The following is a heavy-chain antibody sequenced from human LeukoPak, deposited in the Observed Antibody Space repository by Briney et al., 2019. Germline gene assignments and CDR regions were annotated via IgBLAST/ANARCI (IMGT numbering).Heavy chain of an antibody. CDR3: ARVRGWFDP. J-gene: IGHJ5*02. CDR2: IYYSGST. D-gene: IGHD3-10*01. Sequence: SETLSLTCTVSGGSISNYHWSWIRQPPGKGLEWIGYIYYSGSTNYNPSLKSRVTISVDTSKNQFSLKLSSVTAADTAVYYCARVRGWFDPWGQGTLVTVSS. CDR1: GGSISNYH. V-gene: IGHV4-59*01.